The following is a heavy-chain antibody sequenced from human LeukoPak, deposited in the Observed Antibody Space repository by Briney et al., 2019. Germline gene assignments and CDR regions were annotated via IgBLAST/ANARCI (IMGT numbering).Heavy chain of an antibody. J-gene: IGHJ5*02. Sequence: AAVKVSCKASGYTFTSYGISWVRQAPGQGLEWMGWISAYNGNTNYAQKLQGRVTMTTDTSTSTAYMELRSLRSDDTAVYYCARDSYDSSGYNWFDAWGQGTMVTVSS. V-gene: IGHV1-18*01. D-gene: IGHD3-22*01. CDR3: ARDSYDSSGYNWFDA. CDR2: ISAYNGNT. CDR1: GYTFTSYG.